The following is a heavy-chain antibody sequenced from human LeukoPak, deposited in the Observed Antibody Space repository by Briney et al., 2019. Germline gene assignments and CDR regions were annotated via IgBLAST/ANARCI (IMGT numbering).Heavy chain of an antibody. Sequence: PGGSLRLSCAASGFTFSDYYINWIRQAPGKGLEWVSHISSSTGYTNYADSVKGRFTISRDNTKNSLYLQMNSLRAEDTAVYYCASDAADYNDTSGYYDGFDIWGQGTMVTVSS. CDR2: ISSSTGYT. D-gene: IGHD3-22*01. J-gene: IGHJ3*02. CDR3: ASDAADYNDTSGYYDGFDI. V-gene: IGHV3-11*05. CDR1: GFTFSDYY.